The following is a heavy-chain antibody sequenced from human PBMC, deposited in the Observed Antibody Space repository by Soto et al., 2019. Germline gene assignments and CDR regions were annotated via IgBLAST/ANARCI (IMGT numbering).Heavy chain of an antibody. CDR1: GGSISSGGYY. CDR2: IYSSGST. Sequence: QVQLQESGPGLVKPSQTLSLTCTVSGGSISSGGYYWSWIRQHPGKGLEWIGYIYSSGSTSYTPFINRPVTISVDPSKNCFSLKVSSVAAADTAVYYCARSIDPWGQGTLVTVSS. CDR3: ARSIDP. V-gene: IGHV4-31*01. J-gene: IGHJ5*02.